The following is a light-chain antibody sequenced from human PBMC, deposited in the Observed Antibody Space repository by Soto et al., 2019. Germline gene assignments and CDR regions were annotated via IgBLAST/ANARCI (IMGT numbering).Light chain of an antibody. CDR3: QQYNSYPQT. V-gene: IGKV1-5*03. CDR1: QSISSW. J-gene: IGKJ1*01. CDR2: KAS. Sequence: DIQMTQSHSTLSASVGDRVTITCRASQSISSWLAWYQQKPGKAPKLLIYKASSLESGVPSRFSGSGSGTEFTLTISSLQPDDFATYYCQQYNSYPQTFGQGTKVDIK.